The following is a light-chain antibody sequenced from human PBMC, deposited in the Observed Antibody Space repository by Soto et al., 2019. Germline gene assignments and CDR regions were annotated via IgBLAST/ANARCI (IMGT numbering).Light chain of an antibody. J-gene: IGLJ1*01. CDR1: SSDVGGYNY. CDR2: DVS. Sequence: QSVLTQPASVSGLPGQSITISCTGTSSDVGGYNYVSWYQQHPGKAPKLMIYDVSNRPSGVSNRFSGSKSGNTASLTISGLQAEDEADYYCSSYTSSSFYVFGTGTKVTVL. CDR3: SSYTSSSFYV. V-gene: IGLV2-14*01.